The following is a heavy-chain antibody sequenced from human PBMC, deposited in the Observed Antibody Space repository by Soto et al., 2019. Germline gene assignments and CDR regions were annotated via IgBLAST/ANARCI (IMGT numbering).Heavy chain of an antibody. Sequence: GGSLRLPCAASGFKFSNYAMSWVRQAPGKGLEWVSLISATGGGTYYADSVKGRFTISRDNSHNTLYLQVHSLTAEDTAVYYCAKDRRAGGNSAFYFDFWGQGAQVTVSS. CDR1: GFKFSNYA. J-gene: IGHJ4*02. CDR3: AKDRRAGGNSAFYFDF. D-gene: IGHD3-16*01. V-gene: IGHV3-23*01. CDR2: ISATGGGT.